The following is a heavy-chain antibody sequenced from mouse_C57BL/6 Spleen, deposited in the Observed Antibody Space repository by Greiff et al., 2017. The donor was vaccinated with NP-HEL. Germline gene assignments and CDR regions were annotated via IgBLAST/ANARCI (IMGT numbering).Heavy chain of an antibody. CDR3: ARAYYSNPYAMDD. Sequence: QVQLQQPGAELVMPGASVKLSCKASGYTFTSYWMHWVKQRPGQGLEWIGEIDPSDSYTNYNQKFKGKSTVTVDKSSSTAYMQLSSLTSEDSAVYYCARAYYSNPYAMDDWGKGTSVTVSS. CDR1: GYTFTSYW. D-gene: IGHD2-5*01. V-gene: IGHV1-69*01. CDR2: IDPSDSYT. J-gene: IGHJ4*01.